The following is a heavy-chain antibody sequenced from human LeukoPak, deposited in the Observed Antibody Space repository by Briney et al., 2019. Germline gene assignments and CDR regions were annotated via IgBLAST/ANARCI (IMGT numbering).Heavy chain of an antibody. V-gene: IGHV4-39*07. D-gene: IGHD6-19*01. CDR2: INHSGST. CDR1: GGSISSSSYY. Sequence: PSETLSLTCTVSGGSISSSSYYWGWIRQPPGKGLEWIGEINHSGSTNYNPSLKSRVTISVDTSKNQFSLKLSSVTAADTAVYYCARDINRAVAGNDFDYWGQGTLVTVSS. J-gene: IGHJ4*02. CDR3: ARDINRAVAGNDFDY.